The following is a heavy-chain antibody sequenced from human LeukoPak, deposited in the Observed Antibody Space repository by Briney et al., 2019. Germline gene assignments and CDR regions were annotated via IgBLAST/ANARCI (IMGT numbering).Heavy chain of an antibody. CDR2: IYSGGST. V-gene: IGHV3-53*04. CDR1: GFTVSSNY. D-gene: IGHD2-2*01. CDR3: AKGDCSRTTCYQYNY. Sequence: PGGSLRLSCAASGFTVSSNYMSWVRQAPGKGLEWVSVIYSGGSTYYADSVKGRFTISRHNSKNTLYLQMNSLRAEDTAVYYCAKGDCSRTTCYQYNYWGQGTLVTVSS. J-gene: IGHJ4*02.